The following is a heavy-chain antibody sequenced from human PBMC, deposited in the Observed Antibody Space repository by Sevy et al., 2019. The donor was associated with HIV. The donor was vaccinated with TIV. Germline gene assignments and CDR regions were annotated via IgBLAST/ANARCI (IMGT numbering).Heavy chain of an antibody. CDR1: GFSFNIYG. J-gene: IGHJ3*02. D-gene: IGHD3-22*01. Sequence: GGSLRLSCAASGFSFNIYGMHWVRQAPGKGLEWVAVVSYDGSNTYYPDSVQGRFTISRDNSKNTLFLQMNSLRAEDTAVYYCSNDIYHDSRLGAFDIWGQGTMVTVSS. CDR2: VSYDGSNT. CDR3: SNDIYHDSRLGAFDI. V-gene: IGHV3-33*06.